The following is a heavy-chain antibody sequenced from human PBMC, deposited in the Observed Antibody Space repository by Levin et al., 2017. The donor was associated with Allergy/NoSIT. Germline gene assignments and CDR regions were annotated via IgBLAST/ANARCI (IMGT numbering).Heavy chain of an antibody. CDR3: AKDMAEQWLVQLDP. Sequence: PGGSLRLSCAASGFTFDDYAMHWVRQAPGKGLEWVSGISWNSGSIGYADSVKGRFTISRDNAKNSLYLQMNSLRAEDTALYYCAKDMAEQWLVQLDPWGQGTLVTVSS. D-gene: IGHD6-19*01. CDR2: ISWNSGSI. V-gene: IGHV3-9*01. J-gene: IGHJ5*02. CDR1: GFTFDDYA.